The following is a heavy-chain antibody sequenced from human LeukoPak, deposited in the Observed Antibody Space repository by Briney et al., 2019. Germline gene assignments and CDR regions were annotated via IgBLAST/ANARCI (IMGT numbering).Heavy chain of an antibody. D-gene: IGHD3-22*01. CDR1: GFTFSSYG. V-gene: IGHV3-33*01. J-gene: IGHJ3*02. Sequence: GGSLRLSCAASGFTFSSYGMHWVRQAPGKGLEWVAVIWYDGSNKYYADSVKGRFTISRDNSKNTLYLQMNSLRAEDTAVYYCARARYYYDGSGRDAFDIWGQGTMVTVSS. CDR2: IWYDGSNK. CDR3: ARARYYYDGSGRDAFDI.